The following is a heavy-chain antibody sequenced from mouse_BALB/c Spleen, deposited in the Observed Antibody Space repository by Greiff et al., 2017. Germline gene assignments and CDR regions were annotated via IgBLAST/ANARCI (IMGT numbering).Heavy chain of an antibody. Sequence: VKVVESGPGLVAPSQSLSITCTVSGFSLSRYSVHWVRQPPGKGLEWLGMIWGGGSTDYNSALKSRLSISKDNTKSQVFLKMNSLQTDDTAMDYCAREYDGSSPFADWGQGTLGTGSA. J-gene: IGHJ3*01. D-gene: IGHD1-1*01. V-gene: IGHV2-6-4*01. CDR1: GFSLSRYS. CDR3: AREYDGSSPFAD. CDR2: IWGGGST.